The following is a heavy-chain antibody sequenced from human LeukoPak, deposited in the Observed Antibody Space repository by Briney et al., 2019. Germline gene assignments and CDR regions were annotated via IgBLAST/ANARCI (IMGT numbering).Heavy chain of an antibody. D-gene: IGHD3-22*01. CDR2: IYYSGST. V-gene: IGHV4-39*02. CDR3: ARDLISGYRGNRFDP. CDR1: GGSISSSSYY. J-gene: IGHJ5*02. Sequence: SETLSLTCTVSGGSISSSSYYWGWIRQPPGKGLEWIGSIYYSGSTYYNPSLNGRVTISVDTSKNQFSLNLRSVTAADTAVYYCARDLISGYRGNRFDPWGQGTLVTVSS.